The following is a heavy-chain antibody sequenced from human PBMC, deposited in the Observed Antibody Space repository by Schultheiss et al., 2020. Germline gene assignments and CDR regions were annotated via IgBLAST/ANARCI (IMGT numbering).Heavy chain of an antibody. D-gene: IGHD5-18*01. J-gene: IGHJ4*02. CDR2: INAGNGNT. CDR3: ARDSDLRGYSYGLF. Sequence: ASVKVSCKASGYTFTSYALHWVRQAPGQRLEWMGWINAGNGNTKYSQKFQGRVTITRDTSASTAYMELSSLRSEDTAVYYCARDSDLRGYSYGLFWGQGTLVTVSS. CDR1: GYTFTSYA. V-gene: IGHV1-3*01.